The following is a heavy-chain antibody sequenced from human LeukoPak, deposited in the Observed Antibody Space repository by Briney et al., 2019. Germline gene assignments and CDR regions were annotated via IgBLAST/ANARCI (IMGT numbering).Heavy chain of an antibody. CDR2: ISYDGSKK. D-gene: IGHD4-17*01. Sequence: PGRSLRLSCAASGFTFSSYGMHWVRQAPGKGLEWVAVISYDGSKKYHVDSVKGRVTISRDNSKNPLYLQMNSLRAEDTAVYYCAKGARDDYGDYFSWFDPWGQGTLVTVSS. V-gene: IGHV3-30*18. J-gene: IGHJ5*02. CDR3: AKGARDDYGDYFSWFDP. CDR1: GFTFSSYG.